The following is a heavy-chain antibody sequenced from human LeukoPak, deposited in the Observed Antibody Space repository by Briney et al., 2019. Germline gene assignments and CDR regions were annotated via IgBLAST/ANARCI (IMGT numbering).Heavy chain of an antibody. CDR2: IFPILGIA. Sequence: SVKVSCKASGGTFSSYAISWVRQAPGQRLEWMGTIFPILGIANYAQKFQGRVAITADKSTSTAYMELSSLRSEDTAVYYCARDPGDYYGSGSRILDYWGQGTLVTVSS. J-gene: IGHJ4*02. D-gene: IGHD3-10*01. V-gene: IGHV1-69*04. CDR3: ARDPGDYYGSGSRILDY. CDR1: GGTFSSYA.